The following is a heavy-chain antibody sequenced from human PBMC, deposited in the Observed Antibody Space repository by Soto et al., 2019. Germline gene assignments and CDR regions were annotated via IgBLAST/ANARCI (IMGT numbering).Heavy chain of an antibody. Sequence: ASVKVSCKASGYIFTNYNMHWVRQAPGQGLEWMGTINPSGGSRSYAQKFQGRVTMTRDTSTRTVFMELSSLRSEDTAVHYCARGYYDSSAYSYFDYWGQGTLVTVSS. J-gene: IGHJ4*02. D-gene: IGHD3-22*01. V-gene: IGHV1-46*01. CDR1: GYIFTNYN. CDR2: INPSGGSR. CDR3: ARGYYDSSAYSYFDY.